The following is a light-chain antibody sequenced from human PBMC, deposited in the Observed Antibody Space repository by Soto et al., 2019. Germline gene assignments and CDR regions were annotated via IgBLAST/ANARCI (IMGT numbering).Light chain of an antibody. J-gene: IGKJ5*01. Sequence: EIVMTQSPATLSVSPGERATLSCRASQSVSSDLAWYEHKPGQAPRLLIYDASTRATGVPARFSGSGSGTEFTHTISTLQSEDFAVYYCQQYNNWPPITFGQGTRLEIK. V-gene: IGKV3D-15*01. CDR2: DAS. CDR1: QSVSSD. CDR3: QQYNNWPPIT.